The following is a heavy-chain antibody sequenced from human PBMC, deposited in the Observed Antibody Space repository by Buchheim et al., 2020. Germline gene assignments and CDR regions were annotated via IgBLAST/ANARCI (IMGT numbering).Heavy chain of an antibody. CDR2: IKSKTDGGTT. J-gene: IGHJ6*02. CDR3: TTSVGATPSYYYYGMDV. V-gene: IGHV3-15*07. Sequence: EVQLVESGGGLVKPGGSLRLSCAASGFTFSNAWMNWVRQAPGKGLEWVGRIKSKTDGGTTDYAAPVKGRFTISSDDSKNTLYLQMNSLKTEDTAVYYCTTSVGATPSYYYYGMDVWGQGTT. CDR1: GFTFSNAW. D-gene: IGHD1-26*01.